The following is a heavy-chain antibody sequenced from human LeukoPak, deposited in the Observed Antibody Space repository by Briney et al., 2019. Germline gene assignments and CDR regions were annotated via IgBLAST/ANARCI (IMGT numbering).Heavy chain of an antibody. CDR3: ARELSAAGRWGAFDI. D-gene: IGHD6-13*01. V-gene: IGHV1-2*02. J-gene: IGHJ3*02. Sequence: ASVKVSCKASGYTFTGYYVHWVRQAPGQGLEWMGWINPNSGDTNYAQKFQGRVTMTRDTSISTAYMELSRLRSDDTAVYYCARELSAAGRWGAFDIWGQGTTVTVSS. CDR2: INPNSGDT. CDR1: GYTFTGYY.